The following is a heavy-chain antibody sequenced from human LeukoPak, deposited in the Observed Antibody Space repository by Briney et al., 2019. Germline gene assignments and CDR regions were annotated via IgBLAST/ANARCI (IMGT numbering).Heavy chain of an antibody. J-gene: IGHJ3*02. CDR3: ARDSYEGWGELSDAFDI. D-gene: IGHD1-26*01. Sequence: PGGSLRLSCAASGFTFSSYEMNWVRQAPGKGLEWVSYISSSGNTIYYADSVKGRFTISRDNAKNSLYLQMNSLRAEDTAVYYCARDSYEGWGELSDAFDIWGQGTMVTVSS. CDR1: GFTFSSYE. CDR2: ISSSGNTI. V-gene: IGHV3-48*03.